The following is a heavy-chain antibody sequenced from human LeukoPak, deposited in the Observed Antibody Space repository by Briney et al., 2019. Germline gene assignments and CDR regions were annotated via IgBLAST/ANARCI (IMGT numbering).Heavy chain of an antibody. CDR2: ISWDGDST. J-gene: IGHJ4*02. CDR3: AKGDYTTVTTPTFDY. D-gene: IGHD4-17*01. CDR1: GFTFDDYA. Sequence: GGSLRLSCAASGFTFDDYAMHWVRQAPGKGPEWVSLISWDGDSTYYADSVKGRFTISRDNSKNSLYLQMDSLGPDDTAFYYCAKGDYTTVTTPTFDYWGQGTLVTVSS. V-gene: IGHV3-43D*03.